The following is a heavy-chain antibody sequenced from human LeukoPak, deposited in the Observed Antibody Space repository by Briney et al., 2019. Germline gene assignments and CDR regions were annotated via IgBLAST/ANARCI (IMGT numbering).Heavy chain of an antibody. CDR3: ARAVRNTVALGTVVHAFDV. CDR2: INTYSGNT. Sequence: ASVKVSCKASGHNFDKFGIAWVRQAPGQGLEWMGWINTYSGNTKYAQQIQGRVTMTTDTSTSTVYMELRSLTSDDTAVYFCARAVRNTVALGTVVHAFDVWGQGTMVTVSS. V-gene: IGHV1-18*01. D-gene: IGHD4-11*01. CDR1: GHNFDKFG. J-gene: IGHJ3*01.